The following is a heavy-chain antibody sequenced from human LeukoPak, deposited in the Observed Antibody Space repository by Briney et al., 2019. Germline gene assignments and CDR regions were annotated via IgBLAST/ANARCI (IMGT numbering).Heavy chain of an antibody. D-gene: IGHD4-17*01. Sequence: PSETLSLTCTVSGGSISSSGYYWGWIRQPPGTGLEWIGSIYYSGSTYYNPSLKSRVTISVDTSKNQFSLKLSSVTTADTAVYYCTRLNDYAWYFDLWGRGTLVTVSS. CDR3: TRLNDYAWYFDL. V-gene: IGHV4-39*01. CDR2: IYYSGST. J-gene: IGHJ2*01. CDR1: GGSISSSGYY.